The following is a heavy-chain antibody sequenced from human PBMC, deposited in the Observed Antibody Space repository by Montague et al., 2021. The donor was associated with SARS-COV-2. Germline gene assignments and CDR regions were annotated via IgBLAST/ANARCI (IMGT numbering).Heavy chain of an antibody. Sequence: QSGAEVKKPGESLRISCKGSGYYFISYWITWVRQMLGKGLEWLGKIDPGDSSTNYSPSFQGHVTISADKSSSTAYLQWSGLKASDTTMYYCARHLGGYYAYMWGNSREDYFDXWGQGTLVTVSS. CDR1: GYYFISYW. V-gene: IGHV5-10-1*01. D-gene: IGHD3-16*02. J-gene: IGHJ4*02. CDR3: ARHLGGYYAYMWGNSREDYFDX. CDR2: IDPGDSST.